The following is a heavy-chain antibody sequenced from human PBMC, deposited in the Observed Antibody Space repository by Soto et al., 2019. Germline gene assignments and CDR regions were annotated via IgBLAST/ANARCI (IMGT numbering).Heavy chain of an antibody. CDR1: GFRFEQYV. D-gene: IGHD2-8*01. V-gene: IGHV3-9*01. CDR2: VSPTGDTV. CDR3: LKDAPNGSIDE. Sequence: VQVVASGGGLVQPGRSLRLSCAVSGFRFEQYVMHWVRQGPGKGLECVSTVSPTGDTVAYADSVESRFTVSRDNAKSPLYLQMNSLICDDTAFYYCLKDAPNGSIDEWGQGTLVTVSS. J-gene: IGHJ4*02.